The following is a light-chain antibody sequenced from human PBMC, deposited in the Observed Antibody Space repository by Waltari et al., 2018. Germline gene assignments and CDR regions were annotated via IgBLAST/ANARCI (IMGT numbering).Light chain of an antibody. V-gene: IGKV4-1*01. J-gene: IGKJ2*01. CDR3: QQYYTTPCT. Sequence: DIVMTQSPDSLAVSLGERATINCKSSQSILYSSNNKNYLAWYQQKPGQPPKLLIYWASIRESGVPDRFSGSGSGTDFILTISSLQAADVAVYYCQQYYTTPCTFGQGTKLEIK. CDR2: WAS. CDR1: QSILYSSNNKNY.